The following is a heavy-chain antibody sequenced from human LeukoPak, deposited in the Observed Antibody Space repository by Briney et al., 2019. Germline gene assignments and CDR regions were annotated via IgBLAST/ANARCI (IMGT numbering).Heavy chain of an antibody. J-gene: IGHJ4*02. CDR3: AKDVALIQLWLNPLLDY. Sequence: PGGSLGLSCAASGFTFSSYAMSWVRQAPGKGLEWVSAISGSGGSTYYADSVKGRFTISRDNSKNTLYLQMNSLRAEDTAVYYCAKDVALIQLWLNPLLDYWGQGTLVTVSS. D-gene: IGHD5-18*01. CDR1: GFTFSSYA. V-gene: IGHV3-23*01. CDR2: ISGSGGST.